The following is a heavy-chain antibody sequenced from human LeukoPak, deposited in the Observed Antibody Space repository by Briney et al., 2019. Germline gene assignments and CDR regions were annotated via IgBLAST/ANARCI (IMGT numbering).Heavy chain of an antibody. Sequence: GRSLRLSCAASGFTFDDYAMHWVRHAPGKGLEWVSGISWKSGSIGYADSVKGRFTISGDNVKNSLYLQMNSLRAEDTALYYCAKAGYHYGVGAFDIWGQGTMVTVSS. CDR1: GFTFDDYA. V-gene: IGHV3-9*01. CDR3: AKAGYHYGVGAFDI. CDR2: ISWKSGSI. J-gene: IGHJ3*02. D-gene: IGHD3-22*01.